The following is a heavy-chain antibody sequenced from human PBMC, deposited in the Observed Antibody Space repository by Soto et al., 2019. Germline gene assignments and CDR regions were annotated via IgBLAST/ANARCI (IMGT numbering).Heavy chain of an antibody. CDR3: ARDPRSITGTTSSEDFQH. J-gene: IGHJ1*01. D-gene: IGHD1-20*01. CDR2: IIPILGIT. CDR1: GGTFSGYA. V-gene: IGHV1-69*01. Sequence: QAQLMQSGAEVKKPGSSVKVSCKASGGTFSGYAISWVRQAPGQGLEWMGGIIPILGITNYAQKFQGRITIAADESTGTAYLDLRSLRSGDTAVYYCARDPRSITGTTSSEDFQHWGQGTLVSVSS.